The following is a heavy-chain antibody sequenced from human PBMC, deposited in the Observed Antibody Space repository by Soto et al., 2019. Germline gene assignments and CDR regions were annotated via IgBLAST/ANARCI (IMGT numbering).Heavy chain of an antibody. CDR1: GGTFSSYA. Sequence: QVQLVQSGAEVKKPGSSVKVSCKASGGTFSSYAISWVRQAPGQGLEWMGGIIPIFGTANYAQKFQGRVTITADESTSTAYMELSSLRSEDTVVYYCARGLVVVPAAIPDYYYYYGMDVWGQGTTVTVS. J-gene: IGHJ6*02. CDR3: ARGLVVVPAAIPDYYYYYGMDV. CDR2: IIPIFGTA. V-gene: IGHV1-69*01. D-gene: IGHD2-2*02.